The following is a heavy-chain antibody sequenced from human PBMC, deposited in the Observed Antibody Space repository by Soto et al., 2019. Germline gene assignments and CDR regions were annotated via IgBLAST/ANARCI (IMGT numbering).Heavy chain of an antibody. CDR1: GGSFSGYY. CDR3: ARGGMVVVASDSYYFDY. Sequence: SETLSLTCAVYGGSFSGYYWSWIRQPPGKGLEWIGEINHSGSTNYNPSLKSRVTISVDTSKNQFSLKLSSVTAADTAVYYCARGGMVVVASDSYYFDYWGQGTLVTVSS. J-gene: IGHJ4*02. V-gene: IGHV4-34*01. D-gene: IGHD2-15*01. CDR2: INHSGST.